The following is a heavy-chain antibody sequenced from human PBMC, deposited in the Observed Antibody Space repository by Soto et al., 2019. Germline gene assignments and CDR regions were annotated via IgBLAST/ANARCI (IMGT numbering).Heavy chain of an antibody. Sequence: PSETLSLTCAVYGGSFSGYYWSWIRQPPGKGREWIGEINHSGSTNYNPSLKSRVTISVDTSKNQFSLKLSSVTAADTAVYYCARRRFGELLGRYYYGMDVWGQGTTVTVSS. CDR3: ARRRFGELLGRYYYGMDV. CDR2: INHSGST. V-gene: IGHV4-34*01. CDR1: GGSFSGYY. J-gene: IGHJ6*02. D-gene: IGHD3-10*01.